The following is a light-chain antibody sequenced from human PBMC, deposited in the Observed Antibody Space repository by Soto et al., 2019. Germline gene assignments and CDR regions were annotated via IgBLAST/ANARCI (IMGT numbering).Light chain of an antibody. J-gene: IGLJ1*01. CDR1: SSDVGGYNY. CDR3: CSYAGSYV. CDR2: EVS. V-gene: IGLV2-8*01. Sequence: LTQPPSASGSPGKSVAISCTGTSSDVGGYNYVSWYQQHPGKAPKLMIYEVSKRPSGVPDRFSGSKSGNTASLTISGLQAEDEADYYCCSYAGSYVFGTGTKLTVL.